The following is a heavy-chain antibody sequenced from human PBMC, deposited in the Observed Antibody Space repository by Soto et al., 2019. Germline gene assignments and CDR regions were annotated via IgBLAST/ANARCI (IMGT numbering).Heavy chain of an antibody. CDR2: VYPDDSNT. CDR1: GYSFANQW. D-gene: IGHD1-20*01. V-gene: IGHV5-51*01. Sequence: PKISCKGSGYSFANQWIGWVRQMPGRGLEYMGIVYPDDSNTRYSPSFQGQVTISADKSISTAYLHWSSLKASDTAMYYCARLSYNWNDYFYHGMDVWGQGTTVTVSS. CDR3: ARLSYNWNDYFYHGMDV. J-gene: IGHJ6*02.